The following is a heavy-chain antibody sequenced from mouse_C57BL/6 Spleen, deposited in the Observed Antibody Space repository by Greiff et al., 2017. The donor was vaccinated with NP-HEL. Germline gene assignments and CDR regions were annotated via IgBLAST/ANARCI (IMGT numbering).Heavy chain of an antibody. Sequence: QSGAELARPGASVKLSCKVSGYTFTSYGISWVKQRTGQGLEWIGEIYPRSGNTYYNEKFKGKATLTADKSSSTAYMELRSLTSEDSAVYFCARSDLYSSDYWGQGTTLTVSS. CDR1: GYTFTSYG. V-gene: IGHV1-81*01. D-gene: IGHD6-1*01. CDR2: IYPRSGNT. CDR3: ARSDLYSSDY. J-gene: IGHJ2*01.